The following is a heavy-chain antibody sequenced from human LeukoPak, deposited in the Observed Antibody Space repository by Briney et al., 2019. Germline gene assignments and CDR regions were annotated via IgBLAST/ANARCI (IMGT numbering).Heavy chain of an antibody. CDR1: GFTFSNYV. D-gene: IGHD4-17*01. Sequence: PGGSLRLSCVASGFTFSNYVMHWVRQAPGKGLEWLAVTSYDGSNRYYADSVKGRFTISRDNSKNTLYLQMSSLRAEDTAVYFCARGNGDYDAYWYFDLWGRGALVTVSS. V-gene: IGHV3-30*14. CDR3: ARGNGDYDAYWYFDL. CDR2: TSYDGSNR. J-gene: IGHJ2*01.